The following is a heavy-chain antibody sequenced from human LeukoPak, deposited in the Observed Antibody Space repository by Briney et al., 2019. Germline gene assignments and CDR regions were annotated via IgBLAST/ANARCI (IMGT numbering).Heavy chain of an antibody. Sequence: GGSLRLSCAASGYPFSGSDIHWVRQAPGKGLEWVAFVSHEGSSKFYAESVKGRFGISRDNSKSTTYLQMNSLRTEDTAVYYCAKEWPWENFYYGMNVWGRGTTVTVSS. CDR3: AKEWPWENFYYGMNV. CDR2: VSHEGSSK. D-gene: IGHD1-26*01. J-gene: IGHJ6*02. V-gene: IGHV3-30*18. CDR1: GYPFSGSD.